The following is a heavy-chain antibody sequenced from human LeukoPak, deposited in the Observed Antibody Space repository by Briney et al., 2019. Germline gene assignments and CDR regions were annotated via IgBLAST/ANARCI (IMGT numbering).Heavy chain of an antibody. CDR3: ATDRERDPSVYYLV. J-gene: IGHJ4*02. D-gene: IGHD3-22*01. V-gene: IGHV3-30*02. CDR1: GFTFSSYY. CDR2: VHNDGDTK. Sequence: GGSLRVSCAASGFTFSSYYMHWVRQAPGKCLEWVAVVHNDGDTKYFGDSVKGRFTISRDNSKNTLFLQINSLRAEDSAVYYCATDRERDPSVYYLVGGQGTLITVSS.